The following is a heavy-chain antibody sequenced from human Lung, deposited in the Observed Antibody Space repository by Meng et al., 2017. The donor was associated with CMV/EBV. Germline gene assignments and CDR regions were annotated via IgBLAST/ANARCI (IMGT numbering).Heavy chain of an antibody. CDR1: GGTFSNRD. CDR3: ARGQRPIVTMLRGADIGDYGLDV. Sequence: SXXISXXASGGTFSNRDINWVRRPPGQGLEWMGWIKPNSGGTRYYQKFQGRVTMTRDTSISNAYVELSRLTSDDTAVYYCARGQRPIVTMLRGADIGDYGLDVXGQGXTVTVSS. V-gene: IGHV1-2*02. J-gene: IGHJ6*02. D-gene: IGHD3-10*01. CDR2: IKPNSGGT.